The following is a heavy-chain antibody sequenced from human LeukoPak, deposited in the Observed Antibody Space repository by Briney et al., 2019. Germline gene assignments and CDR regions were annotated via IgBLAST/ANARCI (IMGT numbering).Heavy chain of an antibody. Sequence: GGSLRLSCAASGFTFSSYSMNWVRQAPGKGLEWVSSISSSSSYIYYADSVKGRFTISRDNAKNSLYLQMNSLRAEDTAVYYCAKDPSSGIAVAGLFDYWGQGTLVTVSS. CDR3: AKDPSSGIAVAGLFDY. D-gene: IGHD6-19*01. J-gene: IGHJ4*02. CDR2: ISSSSSYI. V-gene: IGHV3-21*01. CDR1: GFTFSSYS.